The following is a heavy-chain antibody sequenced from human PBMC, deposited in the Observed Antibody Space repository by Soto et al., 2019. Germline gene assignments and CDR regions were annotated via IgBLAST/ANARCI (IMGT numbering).Heavy chain of an antibody. J-gene: IGHJ6*03. CDR1: GFTFSSYW. CDR2: INSDGSST. D-gene: IGHD5-18*01. Sequence: EVQLVESGGGLVQPGGSLRLSCAASGFTFSSYWMHWVRQSPGKGLVWVSRINSDGSSTSYADSVKGRFTISRDNAKNTLYLQMNSLRAEDTAVYYCARIKLWGSYYYMDVWGKGTTVTVSS. V-gene: IGHV3-74*01. CDR3: ARIKLWGSYYYMDV.